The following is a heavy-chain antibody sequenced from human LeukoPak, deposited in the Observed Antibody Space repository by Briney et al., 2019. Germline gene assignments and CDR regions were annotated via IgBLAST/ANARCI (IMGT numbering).Heavy chain of an antibody. Sequence: ASVRVSCKASGYTFTSYGITWVRQAPGQGLEWMGWVSAYADNTNYVQKIQGRVTMTTDTSTSTAYMELRSLRSDDTAVYYCARDCIGCHGFDYWGQGTLVTVSS. J-gene: IGHJ4*02. D-gene: IGHD2-15*01. CDR1: GYTFTSYG. V-gene: IGHV1-18*01. CDR2: VSAYADNT. CDR3: ARDCIGCHGFDY.